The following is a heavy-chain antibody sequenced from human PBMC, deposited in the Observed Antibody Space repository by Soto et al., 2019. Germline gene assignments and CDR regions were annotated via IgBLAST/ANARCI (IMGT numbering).Heavy chain of an antibody. V-gene: IGHV3-23*01. J-gene: IGHJ4*03. Sequence: EQLLESGGGLVQPGGSLRLSCAASGFTFSDYVMSWVRQSPGKGLEWVSAITAGGSTYYAGSVRGRFTIARDNSRNTLYLQMNSLRAGDTALYYCARERSIVVGALELWGQGTLLTVSS. CDR1: GFTFSDYV. CDR2: ITAGGST. D-gene: IGHD2-15*01. CDR3: ARERSIVVGALEL.